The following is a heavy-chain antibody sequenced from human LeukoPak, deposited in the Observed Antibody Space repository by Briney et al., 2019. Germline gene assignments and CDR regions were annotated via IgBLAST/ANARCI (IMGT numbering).Heavy chain of an antibody. CDR1: GFTFTSSA. CDR2: IVVGSGNT. D-gene: IGHD3-9*01. V-gene: IGHV1-58*02. J-gene: IGHJ4*02. Sequence: GASVKVSCKASGFTFTSSAMQWVRQARGQRLEWIGWIVVGSGNTNYAQKFQERVTITRDMSTSTAYMELSSLRSEDTAVYYCAAGGILTGYSLLRWGQGTLVTVSS. CDR3: AAGGILTGYSLLR.